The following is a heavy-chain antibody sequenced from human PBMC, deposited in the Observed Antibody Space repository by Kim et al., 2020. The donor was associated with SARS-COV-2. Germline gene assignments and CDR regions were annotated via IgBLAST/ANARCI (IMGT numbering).Heavy chain of an antibody. J-gene: IGHJ4*01. Sequence: GGSLRLSCTTSGFTFFGHAMSWVRQAPGKGLEWVSSIDGSDGTTYYGDSVKGRFTISRDDARNTLYLQMSALRADDTATYYCLKGRLGSSWDYFGYGTL. CDR2: IDGSDGTT. CDR3: LKGRLGSSWDY. D-gene: IGHD2-15*01. V-gene: IGHV3-23*01. CDR1: GFTFFGHA.